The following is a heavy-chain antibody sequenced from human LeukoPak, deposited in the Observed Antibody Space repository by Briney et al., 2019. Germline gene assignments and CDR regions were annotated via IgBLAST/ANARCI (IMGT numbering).Heavy chain of an antibody. CDR3: ARGRDDYNFAY. J-gene: IGHJ4*02. D-gene: IGHD5-24*01. V-gene: IGHV4-34*01. CDR1: GGSFSGFH. Sequence: SEALSLTCAVYGGSFSGFHWTWIRQPPGKGLEWIGEINHSGSTNYNPSLRSRVTISVDTSKNQFSLKLFSVTAADTAVYYCARGRDDYNFAYWGQGTLVTVSS. CDR2: INHSGST.